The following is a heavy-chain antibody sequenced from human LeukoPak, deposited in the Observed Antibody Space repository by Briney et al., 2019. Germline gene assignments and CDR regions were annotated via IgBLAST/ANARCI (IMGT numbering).Heavy chain of an antibody. CDR2: IYHSGST. Sequence: SETLSLTCTVSGYSISSGYYWGWIRQPPGKGLEWIGSIYHSGSTYYNPSLKSRVTISVDTSKNQFSLKLSSVTAADTAVYYCARVSGSYSQTDYWGQGALVTVSS. V-gene: IGHV4-38-2*02. D-gene: IGHD1-26*01. CDR3: ARVSGSYSQTDY. CDR1: GYSISSGYY. J-gene: IGHJ4*02.